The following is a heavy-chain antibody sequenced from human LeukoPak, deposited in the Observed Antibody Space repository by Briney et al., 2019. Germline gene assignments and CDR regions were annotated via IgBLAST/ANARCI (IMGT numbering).Heavy chain of an antibody. CDR1: GGSISSYY. V-gene: IGHV4-59*01. J-gene: IGHJ6*03. CDR3: ARGIAARRFRVYYYYMDV. CDR2: IYYSGST. D-gene: IGHD6-6*01. Sequence: KPSETLSLTCTVSGGSISSYYWSWIRQPPGKGLEWIGYIYYSGSTNYNPSLKSRVTISVDTSKNQFSLKLSSVTAADTAVYYCARGIAARRFRVYYYYMDVWGKGTTVTVSS.